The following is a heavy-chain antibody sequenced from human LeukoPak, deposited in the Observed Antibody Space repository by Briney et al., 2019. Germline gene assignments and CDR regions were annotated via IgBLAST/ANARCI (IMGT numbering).Heavy chain of an antibody. CDR2: IYYSGST. CDR3: ARVRWGSGCFDY. J-gene: IGHJ4*02. D-gene: IGHD6-19*01. V-gene: IGHV4-59*01. CDR1: GGSISSYY. Sequence: SETLSLTCTVSGGSISSYYWSWIRQPPGKGLEWIGYIYYSGSTNYNPSLKSRVTISVDTSKNQFSLELSSVTAADTAVYYCARVRWGSGCFDYWGQGTLVTVSS.